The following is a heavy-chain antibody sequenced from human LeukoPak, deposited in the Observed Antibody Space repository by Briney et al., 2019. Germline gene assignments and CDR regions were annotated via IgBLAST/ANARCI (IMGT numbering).Heavy chain of an antibody. J-gene: IGHJ4*02. CDR2: ISYDGSNK. CDR1: GFTFNTYA. V-gene: IGHV3-30-3*01. Sequence: PGGSLRLSCAASGFTFNTYAMHWVRQAPGKGLEWVAVISYDGSNKYYADSAKGRFTISRDNSKNTLYLQMNSLRAEDTAVYYCARGRSDYGEIIPFDYWGQGTLVTVSS. D-gene: IGHD4-17*01. CDR3: ARGRSDYGEIIPFDY.